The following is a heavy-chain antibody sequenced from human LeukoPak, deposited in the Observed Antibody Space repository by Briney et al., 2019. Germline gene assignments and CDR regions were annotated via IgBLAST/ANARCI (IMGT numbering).Heavy chain of an antibody. CDR1: GFTFDDYA. CDR3: AKDTGIAVALDAFDI. Sequence: GGSLRLSCAASGFTFDDYAMHWVRQAPGKGLEWVSGISWNSGSIGYADSVKGRFTISRDNAKNSLYPQMNSLRAEDTALYYCAKDTGIAVALDAFDIWGQETMVTVSS. V-gene: IGHV3-9*01. CDR2: ISWNSGSI. D-gene: IGHD6-19*01. J-gene: IGHJ3*02.